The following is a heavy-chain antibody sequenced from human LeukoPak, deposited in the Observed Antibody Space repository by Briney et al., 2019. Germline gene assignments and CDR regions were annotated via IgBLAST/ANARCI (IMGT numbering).Heavy chain of an antibody. CDR1: GYTFTGYF. Sequence: ASVKVSCKASGYTFTGYFLHWLRQAPGQGLEWMGRVNPNSGDTNYAQKFQGRVTMTRDTSISTAYMELSRLRSDDTAVYYCARELGYDFSLNYWGQGTLVTVSS. J-gene: IGHJ4*02. V-gene: IGHV1-2*06. CDR2: VNPNSGDT. D-gene: IGHD3-3*01. CDR3: ARELGYDFSLNY.